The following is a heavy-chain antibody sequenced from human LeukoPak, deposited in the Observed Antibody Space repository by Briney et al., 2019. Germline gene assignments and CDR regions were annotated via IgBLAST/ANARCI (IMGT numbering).Heavy chain of an antibody. D-gene: IGHD4/OR15-4a*01. CDR3: ARDRAGGTRLYYYYYYGMDV. V-gene: IGHV1-69*04. Sequence: GASVKVSCKASGGTFSSYAISWVRQAPGQGLEWMGRIIPILGIANYAQKFQGRVTITADKSTSTAYMELSSLRSEDTAVYYCARDRAGGTRLYYYYYYGMDVWGQGTTVTVSS. J-gene: IGHJ6*02. CDR1: GGTFSSYA. CDR2: IIPILGIA.